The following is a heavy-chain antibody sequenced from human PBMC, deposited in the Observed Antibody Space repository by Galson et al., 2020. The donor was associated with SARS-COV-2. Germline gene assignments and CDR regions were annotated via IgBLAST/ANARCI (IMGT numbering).Heavy chain of an antibody. CDR3: ASVTNSSTSGDEYYYYGVDV. V-gene: IGHV4-34*01. CDR1: GASSVEYY. D-gene: IGHD6-6*01. CDR2: VRHSANNHGGAS. J-gene: IGHJ6*02. Sequence: KQSETLSLTCAVYGASSVEYYWGWIRQPPGKGLEWIGEVRHSANNHGGASNYNPSLRGRVTISVDASQNQFSLRLASVTAADTAVYYCASVTNSSTSGDEYYYYGVDVWGQGTTVTVSS.